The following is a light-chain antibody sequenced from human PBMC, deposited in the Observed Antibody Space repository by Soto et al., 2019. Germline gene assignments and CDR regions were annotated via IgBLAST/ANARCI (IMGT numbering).Light chain of an antibody. CDR2: AVS. CDR1: SSDVGGYKY. J-gene: IGLJ3*02. Sequence: QSALTQPASVSGSPGQSITISCTGTSSDVGGYKYVSWYQHHPGKAPKLMIYAVSNRPSGVSNRFSGSKSGNTASLTISGLQAEDEADYYCSSYTTSSTTVFGGGTKLTVL. CDR3: SSYTTSSTTV. V-gene: IGLV2-14*01.